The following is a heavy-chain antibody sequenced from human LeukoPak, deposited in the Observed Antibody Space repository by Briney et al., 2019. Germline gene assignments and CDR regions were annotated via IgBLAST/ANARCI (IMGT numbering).Heavy chain of an antibody. CDR2: ISSSSSTI. V-gene: IGHV3-48*04. D-gene: IGHD3-22*01. J-gene: IGHJ4*02. Sequence: RGGSLRLSCAASGFTFSSYGMNWVRQAPGKGLEWVSYISSSSSTIYYADSVKGRFTISRDNAKNSLYLQMNSLRAEDTAVYYCARDPLPLDYYDSSVEYWGQGTLVTVSS. CDR1: GFTFSSYG. CDR3: ARDPLPLDYYDSSVEY.